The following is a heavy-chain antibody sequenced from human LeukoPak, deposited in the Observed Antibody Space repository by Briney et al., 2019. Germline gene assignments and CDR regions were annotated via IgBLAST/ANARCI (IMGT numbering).Heavy chain of an antibody. Sequence: ASVKVSCKVSGYTLTELSMHWVRQAPGQGLEWMGIINPSGGSTSYAQKFQGRVPTTRDTSTSTVYMELSSLRSEDTAVYCCARDPRWLPGANFDYWGQGTLVTVSS. CDR1: GYTLTELS. CDR2: INPSGGST. D-gene: IGHD5-24*01. J-gene: IGHJ4*02. CDR3: ARDPRWLPGANFDY. V-gene: IGHV1-46*01.